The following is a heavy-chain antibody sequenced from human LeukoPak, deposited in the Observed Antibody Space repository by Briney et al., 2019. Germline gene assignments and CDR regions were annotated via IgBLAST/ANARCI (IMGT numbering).Heavy chain of an antibody. D-gene: IGHD3-9*01. CDR3: ARGKRGYDILTGYLYYFDY. J-gene: IGHJ4*02. CDR2: IYHSGST. CDR1: GYSISSGYY. V-gene: IGHV4-38-2*02. Sequence: PSETLSLTCTVSGYSISSGYYWGWIRQPPGKGLEWIGSIYHSGSTYYNPSLKSRVTISVDTSKNQFSLKLSSVTAADTAVYYCARGKRGYDILTGYLYYFDYWGQGTLVTVSS.